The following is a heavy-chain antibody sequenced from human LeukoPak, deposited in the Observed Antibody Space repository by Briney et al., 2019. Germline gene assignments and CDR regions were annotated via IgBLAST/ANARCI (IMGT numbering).Heavy chain of an antibody. J-gene: IGHJ2*01. Sequence: AASVKVSCKVSGYTLTELSMHWVRQAPGKGLEWMGGFDPEDGETIYAQKFQGRVTMTEDTSTDTAYMELSSLRSEDTAVYYCATVVYAAAGDNWYFDLWGRGTLVTVSS. CDR3: ATVVYAAAGDNWYFDL. CDR2: FDPEDGET. CDR1: GYTLTELS. D-gene: IGHD6-13*01. V-gene: IGHV1-24*01.